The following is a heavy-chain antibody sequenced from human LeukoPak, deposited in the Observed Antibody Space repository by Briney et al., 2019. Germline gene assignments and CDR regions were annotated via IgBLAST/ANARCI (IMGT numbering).Heavy chain of an antibody. Sequence: PSETPSLTCTVSAGSISSSSYCWGWLRQPRGKGLEWIVSIYYSASTYYHPSLKSRSTISVDTSKNQFSLKLSSVTAADTAVYFCARDSGVEARPGYMDVWGKGTTVTVSS. D-gene: IGHD6-6*01. CDR1: AGSISSSSYC. CDR2: IYYSAST. J-gene: IGHJ6*03. V-gene: IGHV4-39*07. CDR3: ARDSGVEARPGYMDV.